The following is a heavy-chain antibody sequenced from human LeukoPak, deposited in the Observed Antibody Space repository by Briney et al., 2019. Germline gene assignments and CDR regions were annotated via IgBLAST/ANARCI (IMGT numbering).Heavy chain of an antibody. Sequence: GGSLRLSCAASGFTFSDYYMSWIRQAPGKGLEWVSYIRGSGGTIDSADSVKGRFTISRDNAKNSLYLQMNGLRVEDTAVYYCARVSTFSGTSWDFDFWGQGTLVTVSS. D-gene: IGHD1-26*01. CDR2: IRGSGGTI. J-gene: IGHJ4*02. CDR1: GFTFSDYY. CDR3: ARVSTFSGTSWDFDF. V-gene: IGHV3-11*01.